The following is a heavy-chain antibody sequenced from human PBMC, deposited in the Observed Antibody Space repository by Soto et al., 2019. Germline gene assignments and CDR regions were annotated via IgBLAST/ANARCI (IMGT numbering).Heavy chain of an antibody. V-gene: IGHV4-4*07. D-gene: IGHD1-1*01. CDR3: VRDGTKTLRDWFDP. CDR2: IYATGTT. CDR1: GASIRGFY. Sequence: SETLSLTCSVSGASIRGFYWSWIRKSAGKGLEWIGRIYATGTTDYNPSLKSRVMMSVDTSKKQFSLKLRSVTAADTAVYYCVRDGTKTLRDWFDPWGQGISVTGSS. J-gene: IGHJ5*02.